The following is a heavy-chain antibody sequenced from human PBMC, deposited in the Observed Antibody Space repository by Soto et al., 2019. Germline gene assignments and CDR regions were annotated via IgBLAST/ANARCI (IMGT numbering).Heavy chain of an antibody. CDR3: ARGNYYDSSGYYFPADY. Sequence: SETLSLTCTVSGGSISSGDYYWSWISKPPGKSLEWIGYIYYSGSTYYNPSLKSRVTISVDTSKNQFSLKLSSVTAADTAVYYCARGNYYDSSGYYFPADYWGQGTLVTVSS. CDR1: GGSISSGDYY. J-gene: IGHJ4*02. V-gene: IGHV4-30-4*01. CDR2: IYYSGST. D-gene: IGHD3-22*01.